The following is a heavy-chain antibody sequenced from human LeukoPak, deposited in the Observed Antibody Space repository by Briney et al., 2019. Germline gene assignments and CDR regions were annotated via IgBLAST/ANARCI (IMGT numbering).Heavy chain of an antibody. V-gene: IGHV4-4*07. Sequence: SETLSLTCSVSGGTIRGSWWSWIRQPAGKGPEWMGRINDSGTTRYDPSLKSRLTMSVYTSKDQFSLKLTSVTAADTAVYYCVRGLSASNDFNWFESWGRGILVTVSS. CDR3: VRGLSASNDFNWFES. D-gene: IGHD1-1*01. CDR2: INDSGTT. J-gene: IGHJ5*01. CDR1: GGTIRGSW.